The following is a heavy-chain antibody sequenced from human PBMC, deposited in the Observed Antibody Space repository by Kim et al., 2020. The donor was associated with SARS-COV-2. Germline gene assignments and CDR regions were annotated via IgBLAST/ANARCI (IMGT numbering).Heavy chain of an antibody. CDR3: AICWGAEAGFDY. CDR1: GGSFSGYY. CDR2: INHSGST. J-gene: IGHJ4*02. Sequence: SETLSLTCAVYGGSFSGYYWSWIRQPPGKGLEWIGEINHSGSTNYNPSLKSRVTISVDTSKNQFSLKLSSVTAADTAVYYCAICWGAEAGFDYWGQGTLVTVSS. D-gene: IGHD3-16*01. V-gene: IGHV4-34*01.